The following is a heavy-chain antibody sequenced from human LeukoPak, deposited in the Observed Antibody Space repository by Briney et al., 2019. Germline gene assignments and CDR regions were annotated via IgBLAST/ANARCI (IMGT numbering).Heavy chain of an antibody. CDR2: TYYRSKWYN. Sequence: SQTLSLTCAISGDSVSSNSAAWNWIRQYPSRGLEWLGRTYYRSKWYNDYAVSVKSRITINPDTSKNQFSLQLNSVTPEDTAVYYCARDLIVLRNWCFDLWGRGTLVTVSS. CDR1: GDSVSSNSAA. V-gene: IGHV6-1*01. D-gene: IGHD1-26*01. J-gene: IGHJ2*01. CDR3: ARDLIVLRNWCFDL.